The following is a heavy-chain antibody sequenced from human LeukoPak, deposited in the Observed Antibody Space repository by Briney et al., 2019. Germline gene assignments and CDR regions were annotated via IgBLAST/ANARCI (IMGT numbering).Heavy chain of an antibody. V-gene: IGHV3-23*01. CDR1: GFTFSSYS. D-gene: IGHD6-13*01. CDR2: ISPSGDST. CDR3: ARRLPVAGRTDFFDY. Sequence: GGSLRLSCAASGFTFSSYSMSWVRQAPGEGLEWVSAISPSGDSTSYPDSVKGRFAISRDNSKNTVYLQMNSLTAEDTAIYYCARRLPVAGRTDFFDYWGQGTLVTVSS. J-gene: IGHJ4*02.